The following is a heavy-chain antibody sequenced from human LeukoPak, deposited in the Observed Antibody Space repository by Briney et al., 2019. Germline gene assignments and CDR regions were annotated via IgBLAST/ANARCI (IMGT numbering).Heavy chain of an antibody. CDR3: ARVPLNDYGDWFFDY. J-gene: IGHJ4*02. D-gene: IGHD4-17*01. Sequence: GGSLRLSCAASGFTFSSYAMSWVRQAPGKGLEWVSAISGSGGSTYYADSVKGRFTISRDNAKNSLYLQMNSLRAEDTAVYYCARVPLNDYGDWFFDYWGQGTLVTVSS. V-gene: IGHV3-23*01. CDR2: ISGSGGST. CDR1: GFTFSSYA.